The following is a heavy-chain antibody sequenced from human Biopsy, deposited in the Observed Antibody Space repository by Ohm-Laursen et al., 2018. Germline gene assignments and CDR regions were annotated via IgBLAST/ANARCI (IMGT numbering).Heavy chain of an antibody. Sequence: GTLSLTCPVSGGSISNNNYYWGWIRQPPGKGLEWIGSIFYRGSTHYKPSPKSRVNISVDTSKNQFSLKLSSVTAADTAVYYCARDYDTSGYYYVSWGQGTLVTVSS. CDR1: GGSISNNNYY. CDR2: IFYRGST. CDR3: ARDYDTSGYYYVS. V-gene: IGHV4-39*01. J-gene: IGHJ5*02. D-gene: IGHD3-22*01.